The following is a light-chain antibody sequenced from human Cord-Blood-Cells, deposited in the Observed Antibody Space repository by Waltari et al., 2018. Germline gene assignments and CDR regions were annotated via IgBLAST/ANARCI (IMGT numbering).Light chain of an antibody. V-gene: IGLV7-43*01. CDR1: TGAVTSGYY. J-gene: IGLJ3*02. CDR3: LLYYGGAQLV. Sequence: QTVVTQEPSLTVSPGGTVTLTCASSTGAVTSGYYPNWFQQKPGQAPRALIYSTSNKHPWTPARFSGSRLGGKAALTLSVGQPEDEAEYYCLLYYGGAQLVFGGGTKLTVL. CDR2: STS.